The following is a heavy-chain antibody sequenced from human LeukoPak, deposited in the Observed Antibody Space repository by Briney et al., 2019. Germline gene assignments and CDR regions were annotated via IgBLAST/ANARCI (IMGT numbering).Heavy chain of an antibody. CDR1: GYTFTSYG. CDR2: ISAYNGNT. CDR3: ARDAYDYVWGSYRSRGAFDI. D-gene: IGHD3-16*02. Sequence: ASVKVSCKASGYTFTSYGISWVRQAPGQGLEWMGWISAYNGNTNYAQKLQGRVTMTTDTSTSTAYTELRSLRSDDTAVYYCARDAYDYVWGSYRSRGAFDIWGQGTMVTVSS. J-gene: IGHJ3*02. V-gene: IGHV1-18*01.